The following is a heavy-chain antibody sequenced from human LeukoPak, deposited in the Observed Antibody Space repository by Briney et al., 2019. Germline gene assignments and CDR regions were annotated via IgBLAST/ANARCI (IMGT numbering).Heavy chain of an antibody. D-gene: IGHD2-8*01. Sequence: SETLSLTCSVSGGSIRSSYWNWIRQSPGKGLEWLGYIYYSGGTNYNPSLKGRVTLSIDMSKNQFSLRLTSVTAADTAVYYCARDSMYATNYFDPWGEGTLVTVSS. J-gene: IGHJ5*02. CDR2: IYYSGGT. CDR3: ARDSMYATNYFDP. V-gene: IGHV4-59*01. CDR1: GGSIRSSY.